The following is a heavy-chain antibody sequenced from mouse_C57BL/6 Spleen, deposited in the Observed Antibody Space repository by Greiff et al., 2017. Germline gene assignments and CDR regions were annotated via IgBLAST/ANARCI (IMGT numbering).Heavy chain of an antibody. V-gene: IGHV1-55*01. CDR2: VSPGSGST. CDR1: GYTFTSYW. J-gene: IGHJ4*01. CDR3: ARKEDAMDY. Sequence: QVHVKQPGAELVKPGASVKMSCKASGYTFTSYWLTWVKQRPGQGLEWNGDVSPGSGSTNYNEKFKSKATLTVDTSSSTAYMQLSSLTSEDSAVYYCARKEDAMDYWGQGTSVTVSS.